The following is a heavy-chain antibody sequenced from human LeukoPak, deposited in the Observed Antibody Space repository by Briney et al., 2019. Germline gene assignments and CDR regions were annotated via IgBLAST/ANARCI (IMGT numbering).Heavy chain of an antibody. D-gene: IGHD3-10*01. CDR3: ARRFAPSRNDAFDI. J-gene: IGHJ3*02. CDR1: GGSINSSSYY. CDR2: IYYSGST. Sequence: PSEPLSLTCTVSGGSINSSSYYWGWIRQPPGKGLEWIGTIYYSGSTYYNPSLKSRVTISVDTSKNQFSLRLSSVTASDTAVYYCARRFAPSRNDAFDIWGQGTMVTVSS. V-gene: IGHV4-39*01.